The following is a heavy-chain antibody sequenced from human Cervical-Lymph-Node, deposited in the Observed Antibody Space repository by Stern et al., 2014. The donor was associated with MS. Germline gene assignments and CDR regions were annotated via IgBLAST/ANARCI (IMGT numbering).Heavy chain of an antibody. CDR1: GFTFDACA. Sequence: VQLVQSGGGSVQPGRSLRLSCAASGFTFDACAMHWVRQAPGKGLEWVSGISWNSNNIGYADSVRGRFTISRDNAKNSLYLQMNGLRPEDTALYYCAKDISERHYYFDSWGEGTLVTVSS. J-gene: IGHJ4*02. D-gene: IGHD3-16*02. V-gene: IGHV3-9*01. CDR3: AKDISERHYYFDS. CDR2: ISWNSNNI.